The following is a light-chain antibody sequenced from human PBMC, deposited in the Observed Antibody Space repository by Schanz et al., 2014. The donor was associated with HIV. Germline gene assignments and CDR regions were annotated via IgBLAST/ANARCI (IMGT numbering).Light chain of an antibody. Sequence: QSVLTQPPSVSGAPGQRITISCTGSSSTIGAGYDVHWYQQVPGTAPKLLIYENNHRPSGVPDRISGSRSATSASLAITGLQAEDEAIYYCQSYDSSLSGVLFGGGTKLTVL. V-gene: IGLV1-40*01. CDR2: ENN. CDR3: QSYDSSLSGVL. J-gene: IGLJ2*01. CDR1: SSTIGAGYD.